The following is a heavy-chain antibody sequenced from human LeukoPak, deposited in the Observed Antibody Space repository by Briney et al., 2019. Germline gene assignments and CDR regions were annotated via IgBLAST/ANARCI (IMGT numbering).Heavy chain of an antibody. CDR3: ARERRWLQSPGGDY. CDR2: IKQGGSEK. D-gene: IGHD5-24*01. V-gene: IGHV3-7*01. J-gene: IGHJ4*02. Sequence: PGGSLRLSCAASGFTFSSYWMSWVRQAPGKGLEWVANIKQGGSEKYYVDSVKGRFTISRDNAKNSLYLQMNSLRAEDTAVYYCARERRWLQSPGGDYWGQGTLVTVSS. CDR1: GFTFSSYW.